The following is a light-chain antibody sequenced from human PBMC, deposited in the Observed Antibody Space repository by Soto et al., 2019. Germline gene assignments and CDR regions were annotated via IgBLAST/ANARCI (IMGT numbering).Light chain of an antibody. Sequence: EIVMTQSPATLSVSPGERATLSCRASQSARISLGWYQQKPGQAPRLLIYDVSTRATGVPARFSGSGSGTEFTLTISSPQSEDFAVYYCQQYNSWPPTFGQGTRLEIK. CDR3: QQYNSWPPT. V-gene: IGKV3-15*01. CDR2: DVS. CDR1: QSARIS. J-gene: IGKJ5*01.